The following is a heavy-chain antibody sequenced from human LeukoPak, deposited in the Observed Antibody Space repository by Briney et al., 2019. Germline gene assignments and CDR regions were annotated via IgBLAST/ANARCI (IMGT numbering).Heavy chain of an antibody. Sequence: GGSLRLSRAASGFTFSSYAMSWVRQAPWRGLEGVSAISGSGGRTYYADSVKGRFTISRDNSKNTLYLQMNSLRAEDPAVYYCAKDYDGVPSDYWGQGTLVTVSS. CDR3: AKDYDGVPSDY. CDR2: ISGSGGRT. J-gene: IGHJ4*02. V-gene: IGHV3-23*01. CDR1: GFTFSSYA. D-gene: IGHD4-17*01.